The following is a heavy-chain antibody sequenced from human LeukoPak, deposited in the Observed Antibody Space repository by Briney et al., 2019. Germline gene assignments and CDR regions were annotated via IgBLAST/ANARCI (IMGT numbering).Heavy chain of an antibody. Sequence: SETLSLTCTVSGVSTSDSYWSWIRQPPGKGLEWIGYIFHTGDSHHNPSFRSRVTISVDTSKNQFSLKLSSVTAADTAVYYCARHEVIDFWSGSFGPRYGMDVWGQGTTVTVSS. CDR1: GVSTSDSY. J-gene: IGHJ6*02. CDR2: IFHTGDS. D-gene: IGHD3-3*01. V-gene: IGHV4-59*08. CDR3: ARHEVIDFWSGSFGPRYGMDV.